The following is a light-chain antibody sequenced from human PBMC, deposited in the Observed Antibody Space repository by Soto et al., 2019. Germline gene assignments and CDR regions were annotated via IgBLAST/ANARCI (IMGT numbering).Light chain of an antibody. CDR2: LAS. Sequence: DIVMTQSPLSLPVTPGEPASISCRSSQSLQHSNGYNYLDWYLQKPGQSPQILIYLASNRASGVPDMFSGSGSSTDFTLKISRVEAEDVRVYYCMQALQTPAFGQGTQVEIK. CDR1: QSLQHSNGYNY. J-gene: IGKJ1*01. V-gene: IGKV2-28*01. CDR3: MQALQTPA.